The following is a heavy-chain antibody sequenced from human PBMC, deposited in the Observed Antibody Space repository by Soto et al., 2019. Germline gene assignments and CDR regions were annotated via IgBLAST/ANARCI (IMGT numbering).Heavy chain of an antibody. J-gene: IGHJ4*02. CDR3: AREGRSTAHLDY. CDR1: GGSVSSGSND. V-gene: IGHV4-61*01. Sequence: PSETLCPTSTVSGGSVSSGSNDWSGFRQPPGKGLEWIGSVYFTGDDNYSPSLRSRVTMSRDTSKNQFCLNVNSVNAADTATYFCAREGRSTAHLDYRGKGALVTSP. CDR2: VYFTGDD. D-gene: IGHD2-21*02.